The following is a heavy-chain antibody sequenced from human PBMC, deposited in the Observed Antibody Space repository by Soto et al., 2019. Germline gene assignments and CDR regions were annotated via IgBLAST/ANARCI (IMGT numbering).Heavy chain of an antibody. V-gene: IGHV2-26*01. J-gene: IGHJ5*02. Sequence: SGPTLVNPTETLTLTCTVSGFSLSNARMGVSWIRQPPGKALEWLAHIFSNDEKSYSTSLKSRLTISKDTSKSQVVLTMTNMDPVETATHSPERIFRPNWFDPWGQGTLVTVS. CDR3: ERIFRPNWFDP. CDR1: GFSLSNARMG. CDR2: IFSNDEK.